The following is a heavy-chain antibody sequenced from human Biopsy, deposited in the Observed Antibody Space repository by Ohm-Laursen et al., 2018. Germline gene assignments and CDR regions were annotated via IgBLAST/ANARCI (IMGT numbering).Heavy chain of an antibody. CDR1: GDYINNYY. D-gene: IGHD1-26*01. CDR3: ARGTGRYYVYGAFDI. V-gene: IGHV4-4*07. Sequence: SETLSLTCTVSGDYINNYYWSWIRQPAGKGLEWIGRIYTSGSPNYNLSLESRVTMSVDTSKNQFSLNLRSVTAADTAVYYCARGTGRYYVYGAFDIWGQGTVVTVSS. CDR2: IYTSGSP. J-gene: IGHJ3*02.